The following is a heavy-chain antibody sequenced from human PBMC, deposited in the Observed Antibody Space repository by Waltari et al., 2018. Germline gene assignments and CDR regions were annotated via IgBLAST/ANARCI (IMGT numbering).Heavy chain of an antibody. J-gene: IGHJ6*03. CDR1: GYTFTSYY. CDR3: ARSDRSPWSKYYYYMDV. D-gene: IGHD2-15*01. Sequence: QVQLVQSGAEVKKPGASVKVSCKASGYTFTSYYMHWVRQAPGQGLEWMGISNPSGGSTSYAQKFQGRVTMTRDTSTSTVYMELSSLRSEDTAVYYCARSDRSPWSKYYYYMDVWGKGTTVTVSS. CDR2: SNPSGGST. V-gene: IGHV1-46*01.